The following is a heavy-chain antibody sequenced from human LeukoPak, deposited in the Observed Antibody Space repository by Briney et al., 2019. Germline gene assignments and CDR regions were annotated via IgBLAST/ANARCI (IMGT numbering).Heavy chain of an antibody. V-gene: IGHV3-23*01. J-gene: IGHJ5*02. Sequence: PGGSLRLSCAASGFSFISYAMSLAGQAPGNGLEVVSAISGSGSSTYYADSVKGRFTISRDNSKHTLDVQMNSLRAEHTAAYSCAKTILGVFRGSASWGQGPLVPVSS. CDR2: ISGSGSST. CDR3: AKTILGVFRGSAS. CDR1: GFSFISYA. D-gene: IGHD3-3*01.